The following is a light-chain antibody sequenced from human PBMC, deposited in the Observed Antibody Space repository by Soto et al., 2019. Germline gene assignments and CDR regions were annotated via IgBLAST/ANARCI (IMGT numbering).Light chain of an antibody. CDR2: WAS. CDR1: QTVLYISNNKNY. Sequence: DIVMTQSPDSLAVSLGERATIDCKSSQTVLYISNNKNYLAWYQQKPGQPPKLLIYWASTRESGVPDRFSGSGSATEFTLTISSLQEEDVAVYYCQQFFTTPWTFGRGTKVEIK. CDR3: QQFFTTPWT. V-gene: IGKV4-1*01. J-gene: IGKJ1*01.